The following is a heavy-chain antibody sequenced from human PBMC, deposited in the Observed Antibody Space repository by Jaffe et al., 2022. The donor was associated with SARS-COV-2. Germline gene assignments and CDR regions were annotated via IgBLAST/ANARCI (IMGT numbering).Heavy chain of an antibody. V-gene: IGHV1-3*01. CDR1: GYTFASYA. CDR2: IIPGNGDT. D-gene: IGHD6-6*01. J-gene: IGHJ4*02. Sequence: QVQLVQSGAEVKKPGASVKVSCKASGYTFASYAIHWVRQAPGQSLEWMGWIIPGNGDTKYSQKFQGRVTITRDTSASTAYMDLSSLLSDDTAVYYCARSYTTTSELDYWGQGSLVTVSS. CDR3: ARSYTTTSELDY.